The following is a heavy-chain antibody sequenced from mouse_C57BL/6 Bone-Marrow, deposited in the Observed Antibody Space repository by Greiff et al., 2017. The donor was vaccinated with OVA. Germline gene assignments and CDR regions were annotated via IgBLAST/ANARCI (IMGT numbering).Heavy chain of an antibody. V-gene: IGHV1-66*01. CDR1: GYSFTSYY. CDR2: IYPGSGNT. J-gene: IGHJ3*01. Sequence: VQLQQSGPELVKPGASVKISCKASGYSFTSYYIHWVKQRPGQGLEWIGWIYPGSGNTKYNEKFKGKATLTADTSSSTAYMQLSSLTSEDSAVYACATSNYVSWFAYWGQGTLVTVSA. D-gene: IGHD2-5*01. CDR3: ATSNYVSWFAY.